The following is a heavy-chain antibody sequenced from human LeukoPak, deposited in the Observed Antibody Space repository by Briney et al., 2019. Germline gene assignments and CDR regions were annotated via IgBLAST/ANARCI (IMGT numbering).Heavy chain of an antibody. Sequence: SETLSLTCTVSGGFVSSGSYYWHWIRQPPGKGLEWIGYIYNIGNTNYNPSLRGRVTISVDTSKNQFSLKLSSVTAADTAVYYCARVDLTVTSGAFDIWGQGTVVTVSS. D-gene: IGHD4-17*01. CDR1: GGFVSSGSYY. CDR2: IYNIGNT. CDR3: ARVDLTVTSGAFDI. J-gene: IGHJ3*02. V-gene: IGHV4-61*01.